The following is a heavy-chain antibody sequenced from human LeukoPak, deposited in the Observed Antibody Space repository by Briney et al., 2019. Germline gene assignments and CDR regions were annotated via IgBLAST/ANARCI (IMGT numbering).Heavy chain of an antibody. J-gene: IGHJ4*02. CDR2: ISSSSSYI. CDR3: ARELVEMATIDY. Sequence: GGSLRLSCAASGFTFSSYSMNWVRQAPGKGLEWVSSISSSSSYIYYADSVKGRFTISRDNAKNSLYLQMNSLRAEDTAVYYCARELVEMATIDYWGQGTLVTVSS. D-gene: IGHD5-24*01. CDR1: GFTFSSYS. V-gene: IGHV3-21*01.